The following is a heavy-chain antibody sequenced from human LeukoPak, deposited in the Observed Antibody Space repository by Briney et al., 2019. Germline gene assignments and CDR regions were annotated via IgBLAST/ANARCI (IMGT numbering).Heavy chain of an antibody. D-gene: IGHD2-15*01. J-gene: IGHJ4*02. CDR3: ARVLMLVAARPYYFDY. Sequence: ASVTVSCKGSGYTFTGYYMHWVRQAPGQGLEWMGWINPQSGVTNFAQKFQGRVALTTDTSISTAYMELRRLTSDDAAVYYCARVLMLVAARPYYFDYWGQGTLVTVSS. CDR2: INPQSGVT. CDR1: GYTFTGYY. V-gene: IGHV1-2*02.